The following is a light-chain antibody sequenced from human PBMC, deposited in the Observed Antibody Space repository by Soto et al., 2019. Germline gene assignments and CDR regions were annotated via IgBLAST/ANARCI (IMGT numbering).Light chain of an antibody. CDR2: EVS. J-gene: IGLJ1*01. Sequence: ALTQPASVSGSPGQSITISCTGTSSDVGGYNYVSWYQQHPGKAPKLMIYEVSNRPSGLSNRFSGSKSGNTASLTISGLQAEDEADYYCSSYTNSNTQVFGTGTKVTVL. V-gene: IGLV2-14*01. CDR3: SSYTNSNTQV. CDR1: SSDVGGYNY.